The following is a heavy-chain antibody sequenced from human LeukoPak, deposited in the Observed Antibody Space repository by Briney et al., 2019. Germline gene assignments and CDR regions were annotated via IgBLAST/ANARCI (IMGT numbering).Heavy chain of an antibody. V-gene: IGHV4-38-2*02. Sequence: SETLSLTCTVSGYSISSGYYWGWIRQPPGKGLEWIGSIYHSGSTYYNPSLKSRVTISVDTSKNQFSLKLSSVTAADTAVYYCARGPYSTGWYLAEYFQNWGQGTLVTVSS. D-gene: IGHD6-19*01. J-gene: IGHJ1*01. CDR2: IYHSGST. CDR1: GYSISSGYY. CDR3: ARGPYSTGWYLAEYFQN.